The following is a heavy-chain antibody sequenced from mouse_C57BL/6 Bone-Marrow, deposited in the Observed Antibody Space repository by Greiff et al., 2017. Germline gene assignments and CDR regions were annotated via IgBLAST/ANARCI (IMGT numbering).Heavy chain of an antibody. CDR2: IDPSDSYT. V-gene: IGHV1-69*01. CDR3: AREAYDYDALYYAMDY. CDR1: GYTFTSYW. Sequence: QVQLQQSGAELVMPGASVKLSCKASGYTFTSYWMHWVKQRPGQGLEWIGEIDPSDSYTNYNQKFKGKSTLTVDKSSSTAYMQLSSLTSEDSAVYYCAREAYDYDALYYAMDYWGQGTSVTVSS. D-gene: IGHD2-4*01. J-gene: IGHJ4*01.